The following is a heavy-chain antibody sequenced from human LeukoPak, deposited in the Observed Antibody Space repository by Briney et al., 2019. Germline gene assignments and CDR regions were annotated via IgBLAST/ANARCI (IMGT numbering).Heavy chain of an antibody. Sequence: SETLSLTCADPVDSITATDFDWAWIRQPPGQGFEWIATISSSGKAYYYPSLMSRVTISVDTSKNQFSLDVTSVTAADTGLFYCTRFNGGTGFHSWGRRNLVIV. CDR2: ISSSGKA. CDR1: VDSITATDFD. J-gene: IGHJ5*01. V-gene: IGHV4-39*01. D-gene: IGHD2-8*01. CDR3: TRFNGGTGFHS.